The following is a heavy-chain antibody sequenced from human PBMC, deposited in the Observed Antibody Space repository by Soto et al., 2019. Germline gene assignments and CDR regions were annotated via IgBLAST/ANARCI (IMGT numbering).Heavy chain of an antibody. J-gene: IGHJ6*02. CDR2: IFYSGST. CDR1: GGSISSGDYS. CDR3: ARHISYYYYGMDV. Sequence: SXTLSLTCAVSGGSISSGDYSWNWIRQPPGKGRAWIGSIFYSGSTYYNPPLKSRATISVDTSKNQFSLKLSSVTAADTAVYYCARHISYYYYGMDVWGQGTTVTVPS. D-gene: IGHD1-20*01. V-gene: IGHV4-39*01.